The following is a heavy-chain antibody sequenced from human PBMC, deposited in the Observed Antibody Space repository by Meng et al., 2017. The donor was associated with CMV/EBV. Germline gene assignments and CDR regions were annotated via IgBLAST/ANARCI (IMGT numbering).Heavy chain of an antibody. Sequence: SETLSLTCTVSGGSISSSSYYWGWIRQPPGKGLEWIGSIYYSGSTYYNPSLKSRVTISVDTSKNQFSLKLSSVTAADTAVYYCARGDCSSTSCYPNYYYYGMDVWGQGTTVTVSS. V-gene: IGHV4-39*01. CDR2: IYYSGST. CDR1: GGSISSSSYY. J-gene: IGHJ6*02. CDR3: ARGDCSSTSCYPNYYYYGMDV. D-gene: IGHD2-2*01.